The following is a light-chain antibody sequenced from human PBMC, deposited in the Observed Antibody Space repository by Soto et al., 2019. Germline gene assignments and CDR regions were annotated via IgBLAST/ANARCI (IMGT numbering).Light chain of an antibody. J-gene: IGKJ4*01. CDR1: QSVGNS. Sequence: IVLTQSPATLSLSPGERATLSCRASQSVGNSLAWYQERPGQSPRLLIYDASNRATGIPPRFSGSGSGTDFTLTISSLEPEDFAFYYCQQRNSWPLTFGGGTKVDIK. CDR3: QQRNSWPLT. V-gene: IGKV3-11*01. CDR2: DAS.